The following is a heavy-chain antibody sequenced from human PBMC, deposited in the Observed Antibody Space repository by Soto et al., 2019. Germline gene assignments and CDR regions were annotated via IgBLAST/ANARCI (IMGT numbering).Heavy chain of an antibody. D-gene: IGHD2-2*02. CDR3: ARDGSYNCFDY. CDR1: GFTFRSYA. CDR2: ISYDGSNE. V-gene: IGHV3-30-3*01. Sequence: GGSLRLSCAASGFTFRSYAMHWVRQAPGKGLEWVATISYDGSNEYYADSVKGRFTISRDNSKNTLYLQMNSLRAEDTAVHYCARDGSYNCFDYWGQGTLVTVSS. J-gene: IGHJ4*02.